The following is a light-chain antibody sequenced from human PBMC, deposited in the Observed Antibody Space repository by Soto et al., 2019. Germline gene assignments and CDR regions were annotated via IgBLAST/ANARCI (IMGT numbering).Light chain of an antibody. Sequence: EIVMTQSPATLSVSPGESATLSCRASQSVISNLAWYQQKPGQAPRLLLYSASTRATDGPARLFGGGSDREFTLTISSLQSEDFAVYFCQQYNIWPLWTFGQGTKVDIK. CDR3: QQYNIWPLWT. CDR2: SAS. CDR1: QSVISN. J-gene: IGKJ1*01. V-gene: IGKV3-15*01.